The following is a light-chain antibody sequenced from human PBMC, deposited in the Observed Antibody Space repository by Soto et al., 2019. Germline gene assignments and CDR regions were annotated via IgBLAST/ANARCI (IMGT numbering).Light chain of an antibody. CDR2: DVS. Sequence: QSALTQPASESGSPGQSITISCTGTSSDVGGYNYVSWYQQHPGKAPKLMLYDVSDRPSGVSNRFSGSKSGNTASLTISGLQAEDEADYYCSSYTSSSTVVFGGGTKVTVL. J-gene: IGLJ2*01. V-gene: IGLV2-14*03. CDR3: SSYTSSSTVV. CDR1: SSDVGGYNY.